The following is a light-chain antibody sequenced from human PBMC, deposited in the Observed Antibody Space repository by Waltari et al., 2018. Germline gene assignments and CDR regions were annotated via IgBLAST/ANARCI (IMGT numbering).Light chain of an antibody. CDR1: SSDVGTYNY. Sequence: QSALTQPASVSGSPGQSITIPCPGTSSDVGTYNYVSWYQQHPGKAPNLRIFDVSIRPSGVSKRFSGSKSGNTADLTISGLQAEDEADYYCSSYISSSTLELFGGGTSLTVL. CDR3: SSYISSSTLEL. V-gene: IGLV2-14*03. J-gene: IGLJ2*01. CDR2: DVS.